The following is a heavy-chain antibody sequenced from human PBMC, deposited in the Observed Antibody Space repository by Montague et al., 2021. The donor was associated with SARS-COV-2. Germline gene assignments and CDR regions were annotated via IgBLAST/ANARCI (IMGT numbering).Heavy chain of an antibody. J-gene: IGHJ4*02. CDR1: GGPISGSSDD. CDR3: ARREYSYGWGD. V-gene: IGHV4-39*01. Sequence: ETLSLTCTVTGGPISGSSDDWGWIRQSPGKGLEWIASVDYSGXTXYXXYIKSRLTISADTSKNQFSVKLKSVTAADTALYYCARREYSYGWGDWGQGTLVAVSS. CDR2: VDYSGXT. D-gene: IGHD5-18*01.